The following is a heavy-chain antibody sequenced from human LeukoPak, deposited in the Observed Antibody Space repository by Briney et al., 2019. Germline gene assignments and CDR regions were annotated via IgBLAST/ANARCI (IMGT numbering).Heavy chain of an antibody. CDR3: ARDRLHYGEYEKTFDY. J-gene: IGHJ4*02. Sequence: GGSLRLSCAASGFTFSSYSMTWVRQAPGKGLEWVSYITSISSTIYYADSAKGRFTISRDNAKNSLYLQMNSLRADDPAVYYCARDRLHYGEYEKTFDYWGQGTLVTVSS. D-gene: IGHD4-17*01. CDR1: GFTFSSYS. CDR2: ITSISSTI. V-gene: IGHV3-48*01.